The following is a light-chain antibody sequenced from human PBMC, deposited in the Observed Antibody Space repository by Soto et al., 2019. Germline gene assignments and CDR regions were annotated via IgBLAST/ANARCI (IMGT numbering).Light chain of an antibody. CDR1: QSISSY. CDR2: AAS. V-gene: IGKV1-39*01. CDR3: LQSYNTPQT. J-gene: IGKJ5*01. Sequence: DIQMTQSPSSLSSSVGDRVTITFRASQSISSYLDWYQQKPGKAPKLLIYAASSLQSGVPSRFSGSGSGTDFTLTISSLQPEDSATYYCLQSYNTPQTFGQGTRMEI.